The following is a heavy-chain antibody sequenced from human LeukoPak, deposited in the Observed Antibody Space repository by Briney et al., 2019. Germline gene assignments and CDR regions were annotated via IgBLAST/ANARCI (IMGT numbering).Heavy chain of an antibody. CDR2: IGDNGGNT. D-gene: IGHD2-2*01. V-gene: IGHV3-23*01. CDR3: AGYCSSTSCSPPGFGY. J-gene: IGHJ4*02. CDR1: GFTFSSYA. Sequence: GGSLRLSCAASGFTFSSYAMSWVRQTPRTGLEWVSGIGDNGGNTYYADSVKGRFTISRDNAKNTLYLQMNSLRAEDTAVYYCAGYCSSTSCSPPGFGYWGQGTLVTVSS.